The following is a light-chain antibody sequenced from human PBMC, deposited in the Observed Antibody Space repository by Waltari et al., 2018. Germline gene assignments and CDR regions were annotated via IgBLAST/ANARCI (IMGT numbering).Light chain of an antibody. V-gene: IGKV3-20*01. CDR3: QQYHSLPWT. Sequence: ENVLTQSPGTLSLSPGGRATLSCWASERIGADYLAWYQKKPGLAPRLLIYGASTRATGVPDRFSVSGSGTDFTLTISRLEPEDFAVYYCQQYHSLPWTFGQGTKVDIK. CDR2: GAS. CDR1: ERIGADY. J-gene: IGKJ1*01.